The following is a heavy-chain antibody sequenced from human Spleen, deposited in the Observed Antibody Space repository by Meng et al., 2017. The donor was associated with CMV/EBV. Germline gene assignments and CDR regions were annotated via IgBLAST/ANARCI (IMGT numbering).Heavy chain of an antibody. J-gene: IGHJ4*02. CDR3: AKDLNDDILTGYYGY. Sequence: GGSLRLSCAASGFTFSRNAMSWVRQAPGKGLEWVSAISGSGGSTYYADSVKGRFTISRDTSKNTLYLQMSSLRAEDTAVYYCAKDLNDDILTGYYGYWGQGTRVTVSS. CDR2: ISGSGGST. V-gene: IGHV3-23*01. D-gene: IGHD3-9*01. CDR1: GFTFSRNA.